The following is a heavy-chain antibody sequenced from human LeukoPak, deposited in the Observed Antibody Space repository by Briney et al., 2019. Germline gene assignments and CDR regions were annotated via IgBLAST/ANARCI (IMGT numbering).Heavy chain of an antibody. Sequence: SETLSLTCAVYGGPFSGYWWTWIRQPPGKGLEWIGEINHSGSTNYNPSLKSRVTISGDTSKNQFSLKLTSVTAADTAVYYCARGPPTESYDGSGYYYFDYWGQGTLVTVSS. V-gene: IGHV4-34*01. CDR2: INHSGST. CDR3: ARGPPTESYDGSGYYYFDY. J-gene: IGHJ4*02. CDR1: GGPFSGYW. D-gene: IGHD3-22*01.